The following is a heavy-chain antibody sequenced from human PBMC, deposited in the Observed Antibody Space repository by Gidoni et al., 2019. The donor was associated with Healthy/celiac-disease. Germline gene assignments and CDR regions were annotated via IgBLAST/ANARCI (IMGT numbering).Heavy chain of an antibody. CDR3: ARVLKVGTSAVTPFDY. CDR1: GGSISRGGYY. V-gene: IGHV4-31*03. Sequence: QVQLQESGPGLVKPSQTLSLTCPVSGGSISRGGYYWSWIRQHPGKGLEWIGYIYYSGSTYYNPSLKSRVTISVDTSKNQFSLKLSAVTAADTAVYYCARVLKVGTSAVTPFDYWGQGTLVTVSS. CDR2: IYYSGST. D-gene: IGHD4-17*01. J-gene: IGHJ4*02.